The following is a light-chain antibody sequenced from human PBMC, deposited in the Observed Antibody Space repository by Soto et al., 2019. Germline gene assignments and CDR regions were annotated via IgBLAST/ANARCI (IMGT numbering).Light chain of an antibody. CDR3: QQYNSYPWT. CDR2: DAS. J-gene: IGKJ1*01. Sequence: DIQMTQSPSTLSTSVGDRVTITCRASQSISSWLAWYQQKPGKAPKLLIYDASSLESGVPSRFSGSGSGPEFTLTISSLHPDDFATYYRQQYNSYPWTFGQGTRVELK. V-gene: IGKV1-5*01. CDR1: QSISSW.